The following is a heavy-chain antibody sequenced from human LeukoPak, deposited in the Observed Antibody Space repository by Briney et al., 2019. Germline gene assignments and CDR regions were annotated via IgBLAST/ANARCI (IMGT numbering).Heavy chain of an antibody. D-gene: IGHD1-26*01. CDR3: ARVGGSYYWYFDL. V-gene: IGHV1-2*02. CDR2: INPNSGGT. Sequence: ASVKVSCKASGYTFTGYYMHWVRQASGQGLEWMGWINPNSGGTNYAQKFQGRVTMTRGTSISTAYMELSRLRSDDTAVYYCARVGGSYYWYFDLWGRGTLVTVSS. J-gene: IGHJ2*01. CDR1: GYTFTGYY.